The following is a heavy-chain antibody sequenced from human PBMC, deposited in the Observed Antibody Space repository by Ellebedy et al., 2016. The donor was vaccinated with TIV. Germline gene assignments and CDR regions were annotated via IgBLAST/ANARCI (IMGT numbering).Heavy chain of an antibody. CDR3: ARGLSSSYHYYYYMDV. V-gene: IGHV4-34*01. D-gene: IGHD3-10*01. J-gene: IGHJ6*03. CDR1: GGSFSGYY. CDR2: INHSGST. Sequence: SETLSLXCAVYGGSFSGYYWSWIRQPPGKGLEWIGEINHSGSTNYNPSLKSRVTISVDTSKNQFSLKLSSVTAADTAVYYCARGLSSSYHYYYYMDVWGKGTTVTVSS.